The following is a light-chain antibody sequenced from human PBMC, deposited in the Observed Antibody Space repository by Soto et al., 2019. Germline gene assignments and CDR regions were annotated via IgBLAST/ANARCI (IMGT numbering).Light chain of an antibody. CDR2: EVS. Sequence: QSALTQPASVSGSPGQSITISCTGTRNDIAYYDYVSWYQQHPGKAPKVMIYEVSNRPSGVSSRFSGSKSGNTASLTISGLQAEDEADYYCSSFTVYSTYVFGHGTKLTVL. V-gene: IGLV2-14*01. J-gene: IGLJ1*01. CDR1: RNDIAYYDY. CDR3: SSFTVYSTYV.